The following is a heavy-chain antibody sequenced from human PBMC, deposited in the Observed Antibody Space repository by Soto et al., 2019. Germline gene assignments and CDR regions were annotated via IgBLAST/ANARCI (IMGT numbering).Heavy chain of an antibody. CDR3: ARGAVGGTSLFDY. J-gene: IGHJ4*02. D-gene: IGHD6-19*01. V-gene: IGHV3-48*02. Sequence: PGGSLRLSCAASGFTLSSYSINWVRQAPGKGLEWVSFIGKTSVTIYYADSVKGRFTISRDNAKNSLYLQMNSLRDEDTAVYYWARGAVGGTSLFDYRGPGTLVT. CDR2: IGKTSVTI. CDR1: GFTLSSYS.